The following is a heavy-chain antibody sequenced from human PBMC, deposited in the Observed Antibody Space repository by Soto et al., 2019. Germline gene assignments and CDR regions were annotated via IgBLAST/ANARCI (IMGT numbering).Heavy chain of an antibody. J-gene: IGHJ4*02. CDR2: IYYSGST. CDR1: GGSISSYY. CDR3: ASGYSLYYFDY. V-gene: IGHV4-59*01. D-gene: IGHD5-18*01. Sequence: SETLSLTCTVSGGSISSYYWSWIRQPPGKGLEWIGYIYYSGSTNYNPSLKSRVTISVDTSKNQFSLKLSSVTAADTAVYYCASGYSLYYFDYWGQGTLVTVSS.